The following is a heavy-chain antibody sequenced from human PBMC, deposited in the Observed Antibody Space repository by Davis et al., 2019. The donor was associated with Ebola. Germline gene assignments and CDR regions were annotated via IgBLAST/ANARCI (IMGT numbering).Heavy chain of an antibody. CDR3: ARAMRTVGATKNGMDV. D-gene: IGHD1-26*01. CDR1: GFTFSDYW. V-gene: IGHV3-74*01. CDR2: INSDGSST. J-gene: IGHJ6*02. Sequence: GESLKISCAASGFTFSDYWMHWVRQGPGKGLVWVSRINSDGSSTNYADSVKGRFTISRDNAKNTLYLQMNSLRAEDTAVYYCARAMRTVGATKNGMDVWGQGTTVTVSS.